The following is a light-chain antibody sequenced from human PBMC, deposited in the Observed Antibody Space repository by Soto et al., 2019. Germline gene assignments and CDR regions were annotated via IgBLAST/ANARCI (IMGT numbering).Light chain of an antibody. CDR3: LQDYDYPRT. Sequence: EIVLTQSPATLSLSPGERATLSCRASRSVSSYLAWYQQKPGQAPRLLIYGASTRATGIPARFSGSGSGTEFTLTISSLQPEDFATYYCLQDYDYPRTFGQGTKVDIK. J-gene: IGKJ1*01. V-gene: IGKV3-11*01. CDR2: GAS. CDR1: RSVSSY.